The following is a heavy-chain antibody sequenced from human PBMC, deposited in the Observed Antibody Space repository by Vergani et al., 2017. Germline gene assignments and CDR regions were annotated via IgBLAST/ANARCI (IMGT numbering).Heavy chain of an antibody. Sequence: QVQLVQSGSELKKPGASVKVSCKASGYTFTSYAMDWVRQATGQGLEWMGWINTNTGNPTYAQHFTGRFVFSLDTSVSTAYLQISSLKAEDPAVYYCAGGYYGLGARGGNSYSGMDVWGQGTTVTVSS. V-gene: IGHV7-4-1*02. CDR1: GYTFTSYA. J-gene: IGHJ6*02. D-gene: IGHD3-10*01. CDR2: INTNTGNP. CDR3: AGGYYGLGARGGNSYSGMDV.